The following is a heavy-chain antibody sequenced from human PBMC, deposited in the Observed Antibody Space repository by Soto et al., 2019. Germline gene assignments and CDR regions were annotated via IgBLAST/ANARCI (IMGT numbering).Heavy chain of an antibody. D-gene: IGHD1-26*01. J-gene: IGHJ5*02. CDR3: ARGPPVGVGATWYNWFDP. Sequence: QVQLQESGPGLVKPSQTLSLTCTVSGGSISSGDYYWSWIRQPPGKGLEWIGYIYYSGSTYYNPSLKSRVTISVDTSKNQFSLKLSSVTAADTAVYYCARGPPVGVGATWYNWFDPWGQGTLVTVSS. CDR1: GGSISSGDYY. CDR2: IYYSGST. V-gene: IGHV4-30-4*01.